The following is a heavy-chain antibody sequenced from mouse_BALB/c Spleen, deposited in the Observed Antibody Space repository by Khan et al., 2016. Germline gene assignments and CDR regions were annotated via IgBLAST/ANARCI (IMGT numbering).Heavy chain of an antibody. V-gene: IGHV3-2*02. J-gene: IGHJ4*01. D-gene: IGHD1-2*01. Sequence: EVQLQESGPGLVKPSQSLSLTCTVTGYSITSDYAWNWIRQFPGNKLEWMGYISYSGSTRHYPSLKSRISITRDTSKNQFFLQLNSVTTEDTATYYCARTPTAYYTMDYWGQGTSVTVSS. CDR2: ISYSGST. CDR1: GYSITSDYA. CDR3: ARTPTAYYTMDY.